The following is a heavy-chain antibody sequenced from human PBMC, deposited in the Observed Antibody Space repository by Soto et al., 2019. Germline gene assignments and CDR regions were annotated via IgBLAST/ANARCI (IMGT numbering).Heavy chain of an antibody. CDR2: INAGNGNT. D-gene: IGHD2-15*01. CDR3: ARDHRELPHPEQYYYHDGMDV. J-gene: IGHJ6*02. CDR1: GYTFTSYA. V-gene: IGHV1-3*01. Sequence: ASVKVSCKACGYTFTSYAMHWVRQAPGQRLERMGWINAGNGNTKYSQKFQGRVTITRDTSASTAYMELSSLRSEDTAVYYCARDHRELPHPEQYYYHDGMDVWGQGTTVTGSS.